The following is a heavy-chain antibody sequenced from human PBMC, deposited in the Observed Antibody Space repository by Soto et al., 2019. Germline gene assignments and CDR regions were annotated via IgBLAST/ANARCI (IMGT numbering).Heavy chain of an antibody. CDR1: GFTFSSYG. V-gene: IGHV3-33*01. J-gene: IGHJ6*02. Sequence: GGSLRLSCAASGFTFSSYGMHWVRQAPGKGLEWVAVIWYDGSNKYYADSVKGRFTISRDNSKNTLYLQMNSLRAEDTAVYYCARDGGAAGALLPYYYYYYGMDVWGQGTTVTVSS. CDR2: IWYDGSNK. D-gene: IGHD6-13*01. CDR3: ARDGGAAGALLPYYYYYYGMDV.